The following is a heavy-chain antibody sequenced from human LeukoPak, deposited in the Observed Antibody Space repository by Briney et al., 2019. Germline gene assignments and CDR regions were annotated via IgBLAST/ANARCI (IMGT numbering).Heavy chain of an antibody. CDR3: AKDSPESIAAAGTSDY. Sequence: PGGSLRLSCAASGFTFSSYAMSWVRRAPGKGLEWVSAISGSGGSTYYADSVKGRFTISRDNSKNTLYLQMNSLRAEDTAVYYCAKDSPESIAAAGTSDYWGQGTLVTVSS. CDR1: GFTFSSYA. J-gene: IGHJ4*02. D-gene: IGHD6-13*01. V-gene: IGHV3-23*01. CDR2: ISGSGGST.